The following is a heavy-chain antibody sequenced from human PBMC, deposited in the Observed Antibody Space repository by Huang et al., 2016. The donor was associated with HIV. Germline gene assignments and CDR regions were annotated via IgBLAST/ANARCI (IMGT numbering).Heavy chain of an antibody. Sequence: QVQLQQWGAGLLKPSGVLSLKCAVYGGSLSDYYWTWIRQSPGKGLEWIGEVNHRGRSTYNPALRSRVTMSVYMSKNQFSLNLTSLTVADTAVYYCARPRMTATSSDSTWSFFDSWGQGTLVIVSS. CDR2: VNHRGRS. CDR1: GGSLSDYY. D-gene: IGHD2-21*02. V-gene: IGHV4-34*02. J-gene: IGHJ4*02. CDR3: ARPRMTATSSDSTWSFFDS.